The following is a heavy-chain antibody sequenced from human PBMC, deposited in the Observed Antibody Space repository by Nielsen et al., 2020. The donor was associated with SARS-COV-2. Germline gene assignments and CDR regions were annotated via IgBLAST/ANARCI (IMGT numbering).Heavy chain of an antibody. J-gene: IGHJ4*02. CDR3: ARVSGWAVAGKDLGY. CDR1: GYTFTSYD. D-gene: IGHD6-19*01. CDR2: MNPSSGNT. V-gene: IGHV1-8*01. Sequence: ASVKVSCKASGYTFTSYDINWVRQATGQGLEWMGWMNPSSGNTGYAQKFQGRVTMTRDTSISTAYMELSRLRSDDTAVYYCARVSGWAVAGKDLGYWGQGTLVTVSS.